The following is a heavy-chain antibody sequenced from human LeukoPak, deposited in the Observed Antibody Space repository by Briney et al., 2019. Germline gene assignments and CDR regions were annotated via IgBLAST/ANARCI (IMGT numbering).Heavy chain of an antibody. J-gene: IGHJ4*02. V-gene: IGHV3-33*08. CDR1: GFTFSSYS. CDR3: ARDGGSGIDY. CDR2: IWYDGSRK. Sequence: GGSLRLSCAASGFTFSSYSMNWVRQAPGKGLEWVAVIWYDGSRKFYGDSVKGRFTVSRDTFENTMYLQMNSLRVEDTAVYYCARDGGSGIDYWGQGTLVTVSS. D-gene: IGHD3-10*01.